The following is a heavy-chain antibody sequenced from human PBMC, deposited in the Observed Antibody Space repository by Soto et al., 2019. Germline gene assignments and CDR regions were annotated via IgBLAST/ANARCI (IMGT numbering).Heavy chain of an antibody. CDR1: GFTFSSYS. J-gene: IGHJ6*03. V-gene: IGHV3-21*01. CDR2: ISSSSSYI. Sequence: PGGSLRLSCASSGFTFSSYSMSWVRQAPGKGLEWVSSISSSSSYIYYADSVKGRFTISRDNAKNSLYLQMNSLRAEDTAVYYCARVEDGDYDSYYYYMDVWGKGTTVTVSS. D-gene: IGHD4-17*01. CDR3: ARVEDGDYDSYYYYMDV.